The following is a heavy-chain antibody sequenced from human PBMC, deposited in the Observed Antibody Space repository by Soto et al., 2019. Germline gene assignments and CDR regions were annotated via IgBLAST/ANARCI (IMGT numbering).Heavy chain of an antibody. CDR1: GGSISSGGYY. CDR2: IYYRGST. D-gene: IGHD1-7*01. J-gene: IGHJ3*02. V-gene: IGHV4-31*03. Sequence: PSETLSLTCTVSGGSISSGGYYWSWIRQHPGKGLEWIGYIYYRGSTYYNPSLKSRVTISVDTSKNQFSLKLNSVTAPDTTVYYCASALTGELRGVDIWGQGTMVTVSS. CDR3: ASALTGELRGVDI.